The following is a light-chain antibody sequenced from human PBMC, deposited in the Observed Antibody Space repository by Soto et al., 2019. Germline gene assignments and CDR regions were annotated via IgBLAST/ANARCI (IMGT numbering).Light chain of an antibody. CDR3: CSYAGSSTFPYV. J-gene: IGLJ1*01. Sequence: QSVLTQPASVSGSPGQSITIPCTGTSSDVGSYNLVSWYQQHPGKAPKLMIYEGSKRPSGVSNRFSGSKSGNTASLTISGLQAEDEADYYCCSYAGSSTFPYVFGTGTKLTVL. CDR2: EGS. CDR1: SSDVGSYNL. V-gene: IGLV2-23*03.